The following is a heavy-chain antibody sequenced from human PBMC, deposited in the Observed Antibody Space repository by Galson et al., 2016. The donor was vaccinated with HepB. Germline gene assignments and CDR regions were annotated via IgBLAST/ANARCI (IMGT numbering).Heavy chain of an antibody. CDR3: ARDEGGYGMDV. CDR1: GFTLRNFG. V-gene: IGHV3-33*01. J-gene: IGHJ6*04. CDR2: IWFDGNNK. Sequence: SLRLSCAASGFTLRNFGMHWVRQAPGKGLEWVAVIWFDGNNKFYGDSVKGRFTISRDNSKNMVYLQMNGLRADDTAVYYCARDEGGYGMDVWGKGTTVTVSS.